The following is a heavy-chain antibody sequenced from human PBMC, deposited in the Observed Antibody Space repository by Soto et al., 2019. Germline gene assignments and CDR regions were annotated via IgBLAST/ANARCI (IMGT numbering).Heavy chain of an antibody. CDR1: GGSFSGHY. CDR3: ARTRSFTLGFYYDGMDV. Sequence: SETLSLTCAVDGGSFSGHYWSWIRQPPGKGLEWIGEINPSGRTNYSPSLKSRVTISADTSRSQFSLRLSSVTAADTALYYCARTRSFTLGFYYDGMDVWGQGTTVTVSS. V-gene: IGHV4-34*01. D-gene: IGHD6-6*01. CDR2: INPSGRT. J-gene: IGHJ6*02.